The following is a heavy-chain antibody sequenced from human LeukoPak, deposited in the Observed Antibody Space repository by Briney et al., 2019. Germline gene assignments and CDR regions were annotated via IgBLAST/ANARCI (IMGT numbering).Heavy chain of an antibody. V-gene: IGHV3-66*01. Sequence: GGSLRLSCAASGFTFSYFSMSWVRQAPGKGLEWVSVIYSGGSIYYADSVKGRFTISRDNSKNTLYLQMNSLRAEDTAVYYCARGGTFDYWGQGTLVTVSS. CDR3: ARGGTFDY. J-gene: IGHJ4*02. CDR2: IYSGGSI. CDR1: GFTFSYFS.